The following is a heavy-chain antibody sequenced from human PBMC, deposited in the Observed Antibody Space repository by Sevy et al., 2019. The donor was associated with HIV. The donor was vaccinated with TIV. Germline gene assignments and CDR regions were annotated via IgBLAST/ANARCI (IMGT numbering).Heavy chain of an antibody. D-gene: IGHD1-1*01. V-gene: IGHV5-51*01. Sequence: GESLKISCKASGYRFTDYWIGWVRQMPGKGLEWMGTIYPGDSDTTYSPSFQRQVTISVDKSINTAYFQWSSLKASDTALFDCARGARGTLPSYYYYPMDVWGQGTTVTVSS. CDR1: GYRFTDYW. CDR2: IYPGDSDT. J-gene: IGHJ6*02. CDR3: ARGARGTLPSYYYYPMDV.